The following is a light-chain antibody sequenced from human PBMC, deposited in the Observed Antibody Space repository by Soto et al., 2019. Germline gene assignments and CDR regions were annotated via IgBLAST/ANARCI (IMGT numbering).Light chain of an antibody. CDR2: FGS. J-gene: IGKJ2*01. CDR3: MQAVEMPYT. Sequence: DIVMTQSPLSLPVTPGEPASISCRSSQSLLHSSGYNYLDWYLQKPGQSPQVLIYFGSNRASGVPDRISGSGSGTDFTLKISRVEAEDVGVYYCMQAVEMPYTFGQGTKLEIK. V-gene: IGKV2-28*01. CDR1: QSLLHSSGYNY.